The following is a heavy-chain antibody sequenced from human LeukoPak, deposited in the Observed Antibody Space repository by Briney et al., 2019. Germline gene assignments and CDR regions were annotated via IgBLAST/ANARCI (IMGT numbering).Heavy chain of an antibody. D-gene: IGHD4-17*01. Sequence: GGSLRLSCAASGFAFSNYAMNWVRQAPGKGLEWVSFSSSTGMTLYYTDSVKGRFTISRDNAKNSLYLHMNSLRVEDTAVYYCAREDYGDYVLGSLAYNYYYMDVWGKGTTVTVSS. CDR1: GFAFSNYA. J-gene: IGHJ6*03. CDR3: AREDYGDYVLGSLAYNYYYMDV. CDR2: SSSTGMTL. V-gene: IGHV3-48*03.